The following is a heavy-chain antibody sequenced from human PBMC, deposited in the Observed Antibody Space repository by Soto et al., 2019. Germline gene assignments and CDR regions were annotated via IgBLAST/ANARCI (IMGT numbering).Heavy chain of an antibody. CDR2: IYTSGST. Sequence: SETLSLTCTVSGGSISSYYWSWIRQPAGKGLEWIGRIYTSGSTNYNPCLKSRVTMSVDTSKNQFSLKLSSVTAADTAVYYCARLFSDYSSYYYYGMDVWGQGTTVTVSS. D-gene: IGHD4-17*01. V-gene: IGHV4-4*07. J-gene: IGHJ6*02. CDR1: GGSISSYY. CDR3: ARLFSDYSSYYYYGMDV.